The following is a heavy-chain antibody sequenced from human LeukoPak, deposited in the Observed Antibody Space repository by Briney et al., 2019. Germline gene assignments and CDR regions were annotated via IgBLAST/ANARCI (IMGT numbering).Heavy chain of an antibody. CDR2: IFSGGNT. V-gene: IGHV3-66*01. D-gene: IGHD6-6*01. CDR1: GFTVISNY. Sequence: GGSLILSCAASGFTVISNYMTWVRQAPGKGLEWVSVIFSGGNTDYADSVKGRFTVSRDNSKNTLYLHMNSLRAEDTAVYYCSRGGRSSSSSGTTYYHYGLDVWGQGTTVTVSS. CDR3: SRGGRSSSSSGTTYYHYGLDV. J-gene: IGHJ6*02.